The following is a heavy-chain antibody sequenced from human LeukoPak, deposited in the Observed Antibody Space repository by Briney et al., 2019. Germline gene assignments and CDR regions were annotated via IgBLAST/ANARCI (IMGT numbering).Heavy chain of an antibody. CDR3: ARGFLEGYYGSGSYYVFDY. CDR1: AYSISSSYY. D-gene: IGHD3-10*01. J-gene: IGHJ4*02. CDR2: LSHSGST. Sequence: PSETLSLTCTVSAYSISSSYYWGWIRQPPGKGLEWIVSLSHSGSTFYNPSLTSPVSTSVNPSKNHFCLWPRSGTAPDTSVHVCARGFLEGYYGSGSYYVFDYWGQGILVTVSS. V-gene: IGHV4-38-2*02.